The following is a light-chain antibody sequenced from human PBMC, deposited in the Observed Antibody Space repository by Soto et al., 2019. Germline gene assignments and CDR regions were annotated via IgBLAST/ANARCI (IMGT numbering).Light chain of an antibody. CDR2: TNN. CDR3: CSYSGSRLI. V-gene: IGLV1-44*01. Sequence: QSVLTQPPSASGTPGQRVTISCSGSSSNIGSNTVNWYQQLPGTAPKLLIYTNNRRPSGVPDRFSGSKSGTSASLAISGLQSEDEADYSCCSYSGSRLIFGGGTKVTVL. J-gene: IGLJ2*01. CDR1: SSNIGSNT.